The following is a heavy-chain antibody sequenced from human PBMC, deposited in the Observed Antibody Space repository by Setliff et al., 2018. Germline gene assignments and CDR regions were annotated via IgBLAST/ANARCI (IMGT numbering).Heavy chain of an antibody. CDR2: INPNSGGT. V-gene: IGHV1-2*02. D-gene: IGHD3-16*01. CDR1: GYTFTGYY. CDR3: ARGIWANWGGAFDI. Sequence: ASVKVSCKASGYTFTGYYMHWVRQAPGQGLEWMGWINPNSGGTNYAQKFQGRVTMTRDTSISTAYMELSRLSSDDTAVYYCARGIWANWGGAFDIWGQGTMVTVSS. J-gene: IGHJ3*02.